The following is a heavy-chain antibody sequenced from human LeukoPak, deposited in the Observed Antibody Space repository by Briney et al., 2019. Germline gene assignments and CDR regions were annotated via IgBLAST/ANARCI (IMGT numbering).Heavy chain of an antibody. CDR3: ARKGYYDSSADY. V-gene: IGHV3-33*08. J-gene: IGHJ4*02. D-gene: IGHD3-22*01. Sequence: PGGSLRLSCAASGFTFSSYSMNWVRQAPGKGLEWVAVIWYDGSNKYYADSVKGRFTISRDNSKNTLYLQMNSLRAEDTAVYYCARKGYYDSSADYWGQGTLVTVSS. CDR2: IWYDGSNK. CDR1: GFTFSSYS.